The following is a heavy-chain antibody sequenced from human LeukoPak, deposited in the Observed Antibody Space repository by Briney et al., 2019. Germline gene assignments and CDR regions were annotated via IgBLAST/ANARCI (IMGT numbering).Heavy chain of an antibody. CDR1: GFSISTSGMR. CDR2: IDWDDDK. Sequence: SGPAPVKPTQTLTLTCTFSGFSISTSGMRVSWIRQPPGKALEWLARIDWDDDKFYSTSLKTRLTISKDTSKNQVVLTMTNMDPVDTATYYCARTTQYSSGYFDYWGQGTLVTVSS. CDR3: ARTTQYSSGYFDY. V-gene: IGHV2-70*04. J-gene: IGHJ4*02. D-gene: IGHD6-19*01.